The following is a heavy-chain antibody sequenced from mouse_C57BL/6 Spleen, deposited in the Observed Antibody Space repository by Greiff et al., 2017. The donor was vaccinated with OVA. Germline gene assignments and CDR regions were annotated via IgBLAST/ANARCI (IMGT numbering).Heavy chain of an antibody. CDR2: ISNKANGYTT. CDR1: GFTFTDYY. V-gene: IGHV7-3*01. D-gene: IGHD2-4*01. CDR3: ARIYYDYDGFDY. Sequence: EVMLVESGGGLVQPGGSLSLSCAASGFTFTDYYMSWVRQPPGKALEWLGFISNKANGYTTASRASVKCRFPISRDNYQSILYLQMNALRAEDSATYYCARIYYDYDGFDYWGKGTTLTVSS. J-gene: IGHJ2*01.